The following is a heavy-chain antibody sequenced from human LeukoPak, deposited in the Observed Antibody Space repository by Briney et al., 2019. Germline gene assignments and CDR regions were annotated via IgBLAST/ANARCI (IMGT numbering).Heavy chain of an antibody. Sequence: SETLSLTCTVSGGSISSYYWSWIRQPPGKGLEWIGYIYYSGSTNYNPSLKSRVTISVDTSKNQFSLKLSSVTAADTAVYYCARAAPWFGEFDALDIWGQGTMVAVSS. J-gene: IGHJ3*02. V-gene: IGHV4-59*01. CDR1: GGSISSYY. D-gene: IGHD3-10*01. CDR3: ARAAPWFGEFDALDI. CDR2: IYYSGST.